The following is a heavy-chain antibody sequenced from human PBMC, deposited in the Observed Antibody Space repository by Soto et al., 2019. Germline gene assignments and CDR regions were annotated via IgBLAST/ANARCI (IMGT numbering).Heavy chain of an antibody. CDR2: IYPGDSDT. Sequence: PGESLKISCKGSGYSFTSYWIGWVRQMPGKGLEWMGIIYPGDSDTRYSPSFQGQVTISADKSISTAYLQWSSLKASDTAMYYCALAPPKLRSYYYYYGMDVWGQGTTVTVSS. D-gene: IGHD3-10*01. J-gene: IGHJ6*02. CDR3: ALAPPKLRSYYYYYGMDV. V-gene: IGHV5-51*01. CDR1: GYSFTSYW.